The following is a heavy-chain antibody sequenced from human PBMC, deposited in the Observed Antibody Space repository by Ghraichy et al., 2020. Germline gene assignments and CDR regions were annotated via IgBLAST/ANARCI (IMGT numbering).Heavy chain of an antibody. Sequence: ASVKVSCKASGYTFTSYGISWVRQAPGQGLEWMGWISAYNGDTNYAQKLQGRVTMTTDTSTSTAYMELRSLRSDDTAVYYCARVGSSWRRYYYYYMDVWGKGTTVTVSS. CDR3: ARVGSSWRRYYYYYMDV. CDR2: ISAYNGDT. CDR1: GYTFTSYG. D-gene: IGHD6-13*01. V-gene: IGHV1-18*01. J-gene: IGHJ6*03.